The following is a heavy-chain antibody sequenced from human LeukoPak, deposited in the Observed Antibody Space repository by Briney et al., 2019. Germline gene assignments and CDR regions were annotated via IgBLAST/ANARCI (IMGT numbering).Heavy chain of an antibody. CDR2: INPNSGGT. CDR3: ARSAYGSGWYAPIDY. Sequence: GASVKVSCKASGYTFTGYYMHWVRQAPGQGLEWMGWINPNSGGTDYAQKSQGRVTMTTDTSTSTAYMELSRLTSDDTAVYYCARSAYGSGWYAPIDYWGQGTLVTVSS. D-gene: IGHD6-19*01. J-gene: IGHJ4*02. CDR1: GYTFTGYY. V-gene: IGHV1-2*02.